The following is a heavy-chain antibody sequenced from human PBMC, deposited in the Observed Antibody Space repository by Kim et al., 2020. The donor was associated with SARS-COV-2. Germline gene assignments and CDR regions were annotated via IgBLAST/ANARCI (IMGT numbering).Heavy chain of an antibody. J-gene: IGHJ1*01. D-gene: IGHD2-2*01. Sequence: GGSLRLSCAASGFTFSSYGMHWVRQAPGKGLEWVAVISYDGSNKYYADSVKGRFTISRDNSKNTLYLQMNSLRAEDTAVYYCATRGYCSSTSCYRHEYFQHWGQGTLVTVSS. CDR3: ATRGYCSSTSCYRHEYFQH. CDR1: GFTFSSYG. V-gene: IGHV3-30*03. CDR2: ISYDGSNK.